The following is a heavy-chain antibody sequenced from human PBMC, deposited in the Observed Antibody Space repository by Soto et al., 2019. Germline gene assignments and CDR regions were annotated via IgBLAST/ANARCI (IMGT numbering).Heavy chain of an antibody. CDR1: GFTFSSYS. D-gene: IGHD5-12*01. CDR3: ARGWRGLRLWLSYYYGMDV. J-gene: IGHJ6*02. V-gene: IGHV3-48*02. CDR2: ISSSSSTI. Sequence: GGSLRLSCAASGFTFSSYSMNWVRQAPGKGLEWVSYISSSSSTIDYADSVKGRFTISRDNAKNSLYLQMIGLRDEDTAVYYRARGWRGLRLWLSYYYGMDVWGQGTTVTVSS.